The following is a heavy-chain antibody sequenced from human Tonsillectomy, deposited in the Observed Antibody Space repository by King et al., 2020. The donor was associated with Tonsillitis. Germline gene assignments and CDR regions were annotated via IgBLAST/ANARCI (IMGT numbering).Heavy chain of an antibody. D-gene: IGHD2-21*02. V-gene: IGHV4-34*01. Sequence: VQLQQWGAGLLKPSETLSLTCAVYGGSFSGYYWSWIRQPPGKGLEWIGEINHSGSTNYSPSLKSRVTISVDTSKNQFSLKLSSVTAADTAVYYCARVTYWYFDLWGRGTPVTVSS. CDR3: ARVTYWYFDL. CDR2: INHSGST. J-gene: IGHJ2*01. CDR1: GGSFSGYY.